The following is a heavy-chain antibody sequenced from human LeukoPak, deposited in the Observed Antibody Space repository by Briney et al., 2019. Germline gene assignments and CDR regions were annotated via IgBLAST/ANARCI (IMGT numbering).Heavy chain of an antibody. CDR1: GFTFDDYA. V-gene: IGHV3-43D*03. D-gene: IGHD3-22*01. J-gene: IGHJ4*02. CDR3: AKGAAGYYDSSGYYYGYFDY. CDR2: ISWDGGST. Sequence: GGSLRLSCAASGFTFDDYAMHWVRQAPGQGLEWVSLISWDGGSTYYADSVKGRFTISRDNSKNSLYLQMNSLRAEDTALYYCAKGAAGYYDSSGYYYGYFDYWGQGTLVAVSS.